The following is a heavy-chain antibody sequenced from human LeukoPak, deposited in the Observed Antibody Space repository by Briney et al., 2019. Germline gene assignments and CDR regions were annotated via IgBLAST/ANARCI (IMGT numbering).Heavy chain of an antibody. Sequence: PSETLSLTCAVYGGSFSGYYWSWIRQPPGKGLEWIGEINHSGSTNYNPSLKSRVTISVDTSKNQYSLKLSSVTAADTAVYYCARAYYDFWSGYQFDYWGQGTLVTVSS. CDR3: ARAYYDFWSGYQFDY. J-gene: IGHJ4*02. CDR2: INHSGST. D-gene: IGHD3-3*01. CDR1: GGSFSGYY. V-gene: IGHV4-34*01.